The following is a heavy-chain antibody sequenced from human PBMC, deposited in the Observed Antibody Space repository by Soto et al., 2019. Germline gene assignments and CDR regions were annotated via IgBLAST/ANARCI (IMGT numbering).Heavy chain of an antibody. CDR1: GFTFSSYS. V-gene: IGHV3-30-3*01. Sequence: GWSLRLSCAASGFTFSSYSMHLVRQAPGKGLEWVAVISFDGSSKYSADSVKGRFTISRDNSKSTLYLQMNSLRGEDTAVYYCARDRGYCSTTSCPPYYYYGMDFWGQGTTATAPQ. J-gene: IGHJ6*01. D-gene: IGHD2-2*01. CDR3: ARDRGYCSTTSCPPYYYYGMDF. CDR2: ISFDGSSK.